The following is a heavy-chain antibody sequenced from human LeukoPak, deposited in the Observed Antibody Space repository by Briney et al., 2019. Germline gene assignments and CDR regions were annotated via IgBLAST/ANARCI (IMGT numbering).Heavy chain of an antibody. CDR1: GGTFSSYA. CDR2: IIPIFGTA. Sequence: SVKVSCKASGGTFSSYAISWVRQAPGQGLEWMGGIIPIFGTANYAQKFQGRVTITADKSTSTAYMELSSLRSEDTAAYYCARELAYCGGDCYFDYWGQGTLVTVSS. J-gene: IGHJ4*02. V-gene: IGHV1-69*06. D-gene: IGHD2-21*02. CDR3: ARELAYCGGDCYFDY.